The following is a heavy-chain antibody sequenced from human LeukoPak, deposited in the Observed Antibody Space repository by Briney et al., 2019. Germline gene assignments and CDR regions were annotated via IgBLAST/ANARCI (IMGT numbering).Heavy chain of an antibody. CDR2: ISAYNGNT. J-gene: IGHJ4*02. Sequence: GASVKVSCKASGYTFTSYGVIWVRQAPGQGLEWMGWISAYNGNTNYAQKPQGRVTMTTDTSTSTAYMELRSLRSDDTAVYYCARVEAHADYDRESDYWGQGTLVTVSS. V-gene: IGHV1-18*01. CDR3: ARVEAHADYDRESDY. CDR1: GYTFTSYG. D-gene: IGHD3-22*01.